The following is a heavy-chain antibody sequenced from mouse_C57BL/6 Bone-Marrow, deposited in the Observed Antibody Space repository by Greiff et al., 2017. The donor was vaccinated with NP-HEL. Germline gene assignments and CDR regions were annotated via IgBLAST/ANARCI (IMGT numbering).Heavy chain of an antibody. J-gene: IGHJ1*01. Sequence: EVQRVESGGGLVQSGRSLRLSCATSGFTFSDFYMEWVRQAPGTGLEWIAASRNKAHDYTTEYSASVKGRFIVSRATPQSILYLQMIALRAVAPAIYYCASDMGNGYGDWYFDVWGPGTTVTVSS. V-gene: IGHV7-1*01. CDR2: SRNKAHDYTT. CDR1: GFTFSDFY. CDR3: ASDMGNGYGDWYFDV. D-gene: IGHD2-2*01.